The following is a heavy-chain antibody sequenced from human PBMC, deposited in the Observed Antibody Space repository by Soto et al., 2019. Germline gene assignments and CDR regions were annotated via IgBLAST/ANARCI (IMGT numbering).Heavy chain of an antibody. J-gene: IGHJ6*02. Sequence: HVQLVQSGGEVKKQGGSVKLSCTASGYTFTSYGISWVRQAPGPGLEWIGWISAYNCKTNYAQNFQGRVTMTTDRSTTTAYMDLRSMRSDDTAVYYCARSGDVNYYHGRYVWRQGTTVTFSS. CDR2: ISAYNCKT. CDR1: GYTFTSYG. CDR3: ARSGDVNYYHGRYV. D-gene: IGHD5-12*01. V-gene: IGHV1-18*01.